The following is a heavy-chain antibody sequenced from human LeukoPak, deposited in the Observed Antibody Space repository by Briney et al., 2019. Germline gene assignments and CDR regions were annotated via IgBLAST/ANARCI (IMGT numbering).Heavy chain of an antibody. J-gene: IGHJ4*02. V-gene: IGHV3-74*01. CDR2: INCDGSST. Sequence: HPGGSLRLSCAASGFTFSSYWMQWVRQAPGNGLVWVSRINCDGSSTSYADSVKGRFTISRYNAKTTLDLQMTRLRAEDTAVYYGARGEIVEIPIDYWGQGTLVTVSS. CDR3: ARGEIVEIPIDY. D-gene: IGHD5-24*01. CDR1: GFTFSSYW.